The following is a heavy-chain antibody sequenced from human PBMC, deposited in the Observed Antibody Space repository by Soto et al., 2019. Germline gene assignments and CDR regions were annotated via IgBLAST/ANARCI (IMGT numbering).Heavy chain of an antibody. Sequence: SVKVSCKASGFTFTSSAVQWVRQARGQRLEWIGWIVVGSGNTNYAQKFQERVTITRDMSTSTAYMELSSLRSEDTAVYYCAADPYYYDSSGYPPYGMDVWGQGTTVTVSS. J-gene: IGHJ6*02. V-gene: IGHV1-58*01. CDR2: IVVGSGNT. D-gene: IGHD3-22*01. CDR1: GFTFTSSA. CDR3: AADPYYYDSSGYPPYGMDV.